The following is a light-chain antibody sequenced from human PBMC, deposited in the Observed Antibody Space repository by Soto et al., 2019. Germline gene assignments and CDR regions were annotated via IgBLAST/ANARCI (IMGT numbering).Light chain of an antibody. CDR1: QSVSSSF. CDR3: QQYGSSPYT. V-gene: IGKV3-20*01. CDR2: GAS. Sequence: ENVLTQSPGTLYLSPGERATLSCRASQSVSSSFLAWLQQKPGQAPRLILYGASSRGSGIPDRFSGSGSGTDFTLTISRLEPEDFAVYYCQQYGSSPYTFGQGTKLEIK. J-gene: IGKJ2*01.